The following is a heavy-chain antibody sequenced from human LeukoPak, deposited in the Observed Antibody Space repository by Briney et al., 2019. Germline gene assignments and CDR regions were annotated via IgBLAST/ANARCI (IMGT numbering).Heavy chain of an antibody. CDR1: GFTFSSYA. Sequence: PGGSLRLSCAASGFTFSSYAMSWVRQAPGKGLEWVSAISGSGGSTYYADSVKGRFTISRDNSKNTLYLQMNGLRAEDTAVYYCAKIGIQGSGYPLYYYGMDVWGQGTTVTVSS. V-gene: IGHV3-23*01. J-gene: IGHJ6*02. CDR3: AKIGIQGSGYPLYYYGMDV. D-gene: IGHD3-22*01. CDR2: ISGSGGST.